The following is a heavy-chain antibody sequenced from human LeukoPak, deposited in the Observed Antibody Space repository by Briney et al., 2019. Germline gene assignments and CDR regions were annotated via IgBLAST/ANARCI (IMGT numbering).Heavy chain of an antibody. CDR2: INHSGST. CDR1: GGSFSGYY. V-gene: IGHV4-34*01. J-gene: IGHJ4*02. CDR3: HSRFLEWLLDY. Sequence: SETLSLTCAVYGGSFSGYYWSWIRQPPGKGLEWIGEINHSGSTNYNPSLKSRVTISVDTSKNQFSLRLSSVTAADTAIYYCHSRFLEWLLDYWAREPWSPSPQ. D-gene: IGHD3-3*01.